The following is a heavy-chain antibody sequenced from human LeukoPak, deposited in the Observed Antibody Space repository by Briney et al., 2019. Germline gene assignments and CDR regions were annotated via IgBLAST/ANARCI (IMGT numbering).Heavy chain of an antibody. CDR1: GGSISSSRYY. CDR3: ARERRFTVIVSASWFDP. D-gene: IGHD2/OR15-2a*01. V-gene: IGHV4-39*02. Sequence: SETLSLTCTVSGGSISSSRYYWGWIRQPPGKGLEWIGSIYYDGSTYQNPNPSLTSLFTISVDTSRNQFSLKLSSVTAADTAVYYCARERRFTVIVSASWFDPWGQGTLVTVSS. CDR2: IYYDGST. J-gene: IGHJ5*02.